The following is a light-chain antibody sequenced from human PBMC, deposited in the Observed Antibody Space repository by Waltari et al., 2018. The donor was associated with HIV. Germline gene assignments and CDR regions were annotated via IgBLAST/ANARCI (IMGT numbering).Light chain of an antibody. CDR3: QQSYSTPLT. V-gene: IGKV1-39*01. CDR2: AAS. J-gene: IGKJ4*01. Sequence: DIQMNQSPSSLSASVGDIVTITCRASQSISSYLNWYQQKPGKAPKLLIYAASSLQSGVPSRFSGSGSGTDFTLTISSLQPEDFATYYCQQSYSTPLTFGGGTKVEIK. CDR1: QSISSY.